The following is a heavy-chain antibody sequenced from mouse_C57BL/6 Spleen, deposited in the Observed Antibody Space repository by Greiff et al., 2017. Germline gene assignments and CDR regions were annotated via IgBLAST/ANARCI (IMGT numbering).Heavy chain of an antibody. Sequence: QVHVKQPGAELVKPGASVKLSCKASGYTFTSYWMHWVKQRPGRGLEWIGRIDPNSGGTKYNEKFKSKATLTVDKPSSTAYMQLSSLTSEDSAVYYCARSGVTAYYYAMDYWGQGTSVTVSS. CDR2: IDPNSGGT. CDR3: ARSGVTAYYYAMDY. V-gene: IGHV1-72*01. J-gene: IGHJ4*01. D-gene: IGHD2-2*01. CDR1: GYTFTSYW.